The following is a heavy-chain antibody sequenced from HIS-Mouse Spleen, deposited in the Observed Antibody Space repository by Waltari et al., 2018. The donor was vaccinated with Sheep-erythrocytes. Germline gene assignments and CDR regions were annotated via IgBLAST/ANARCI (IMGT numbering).Heavy chain of an antibody. D-gene: IGHD1-1*01. Sequence: EVQLVESGGGLVKPGGSLRLSCAASGFTFSSYSMNWVRQAPGKGLECVSSISSSSSYIYYADSVKGRFTISRDNAKNSLYLQMNSLRAEDTAVYYCARDTGTDAFDIWGQGTMVTVSS. CDR1: GFTFSSYS. CDR3: ARDTGTDAFDI. CDR2: ISSSSSYI. J-gene: IGHJ3*02. V-gene: IGHV3-21*01.